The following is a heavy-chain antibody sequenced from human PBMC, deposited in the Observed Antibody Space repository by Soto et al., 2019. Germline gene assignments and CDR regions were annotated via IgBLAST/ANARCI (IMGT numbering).Heavy chain of an antibody. V-gene: IGHV4-30-4*01. CDR2: IYYSGST. D-gene: IGHD4-17*01. CDR3: ARDSFYYGVDY. Sequence: SETLSLTCTVSGGSISSGDYYWSWLRQPPGKGLEWIGYIYYSGSTYYNPSLKSRVTISVDTSKNQFSLKLSSVTAVDTAVYYCARDSFYYGVDYWGQGTLVTVSS. CDR1: GGSISSGDYY. J-gene: IGHJ4*02.